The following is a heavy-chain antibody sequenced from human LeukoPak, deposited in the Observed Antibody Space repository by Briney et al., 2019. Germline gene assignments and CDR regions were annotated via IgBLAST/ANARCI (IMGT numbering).Heavy chain of an antibody. V-gene: IGHV1-8*01. CDR2: MNPNSGNT. D-gene: IGHD2-2*01. CDR3: ARGVVPAANWFDP. Sequence: ASVKVPCKASGYTFTSYDINWVRQATGQGLEWMGWMNPNSGNTGYAQKFQGRVTMTRNTSISTAYMELSSLRSEDTAVYYCARGVVPAANWFDPWGQGTLVTVSS. J-gene: IGHJ5*02. CDR1: GYTFTSYD.